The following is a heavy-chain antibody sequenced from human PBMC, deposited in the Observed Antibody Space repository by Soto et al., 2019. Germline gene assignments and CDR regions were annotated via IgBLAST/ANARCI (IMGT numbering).Heavy chain of an antibody. CDR2: FSGSGGST. CDR3: ARDWTGDTCPCLDV. D-gene: IGHD3-3*01. Sequence: EVQLLESGGGLVQPGGSQRLSCAAAGFTFSNYALTWVRQSPGKGLEWVSTFSGSGGSTYYADSVRGRFTISRDNSKNTLFLQMNSLRVEDTAIYYCARDWTGDTCPCLDVWGQGTTVSVSS. J-gene: IGHJ6*02. CDR1: GFTFSNYA. V-gene: IGHV3-23*01.